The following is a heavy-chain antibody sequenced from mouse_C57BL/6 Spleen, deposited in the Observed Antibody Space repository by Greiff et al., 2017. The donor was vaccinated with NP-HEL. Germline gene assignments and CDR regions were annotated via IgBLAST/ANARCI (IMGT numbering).Heavy chain of an antibody. D-gene: IGHD2-1*01. J-gene: IGHJ4*01. CDR2: IYPGDGDT. CDR1: GYAFSSSW. CDR3: ARSLYGNYTGGAMDY. Sequence: QVQLQQSGPELVKPGASVKISCKASGYAFSSSWMNWVKQRPGKGLEWIGRIYPGDGDTNYNGKFKGKATLTADKSSSTAYMQLSSLTSEDSEVYFCARSLYGNYTGGAMDYWGQGTSVTVSS. V-gene: IGHV1-82*01.